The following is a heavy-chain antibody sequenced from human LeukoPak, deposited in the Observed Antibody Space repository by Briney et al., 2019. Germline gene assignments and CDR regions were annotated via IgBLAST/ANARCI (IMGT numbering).Heavy chain of an antibody. CDR2: ISGSGGST. CDR3: ARGRLPQQLVPSY. V-gene: IGHV3-23*01. J-gene: IGHJ4*02. CDR1: GFTFSSYA. Sequence: GGSLRLSCAASGFTFSSYAMSWVRQAPGKGLEWVSAISGSGGSTYYADSVKGRFTISRDNAKNSLYLQMNSLRAEDTAVYYCARGRLPQQLVPSYWGQGTLVTVSS. D-gene: IGHD6-13*01.